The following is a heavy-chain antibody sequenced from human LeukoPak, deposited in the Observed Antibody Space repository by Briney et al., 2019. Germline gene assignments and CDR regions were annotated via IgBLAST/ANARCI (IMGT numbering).Heavy chain of an antibody. CDR2: INAGNGNT. V-gene: IGHV1-3*01. Sequence: ASVKVSCKASGYTFTSYAMHWVRQAPGQRLEWMGWINAGNGNTKYSQKFQGRVTITRDTSASTAYMELSSLRSEDTAVYYCARDRYDILTGLWTGFDYWAREPWSPSPQ. CDR3: ARDRYDILTGLWTGFDY. D-gene: IGHD3-9*01. J-gene: IGHJ4*02. CDR1: GYTFTSYA.